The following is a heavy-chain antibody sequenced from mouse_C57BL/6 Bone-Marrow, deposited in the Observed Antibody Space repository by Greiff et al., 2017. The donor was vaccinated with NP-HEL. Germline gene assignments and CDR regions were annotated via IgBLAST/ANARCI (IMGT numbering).Heavy chain of an antibody. Sequence: QVQLQQPGAELVMPGASVKLSCKASGYTFTSYWMHWVKQRPGQGLEWIGEIDPSDSYTNYNQKFKGKSTLTVDKSSSTAYMQLSSLTSEDSAVYYCATIRSGFAYWGQGTLVTVSA. CDR3: ATIRSGFAY. V-gene: IGHV1-69*01. CDR1: GYTFTSYW. J-gene: IGHJ3*01. D-gene: IGHD1-1*01. CDR2: IDPSDSYT.